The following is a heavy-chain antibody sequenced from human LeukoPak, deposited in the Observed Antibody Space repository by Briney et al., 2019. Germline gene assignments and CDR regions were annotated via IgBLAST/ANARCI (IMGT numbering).Heavy chain of an antibody. J-gene: IGHJ4*02. D-gene: IGHD5-12*01. CDR2: IYYSGNT. Sequence: KPSQTLSLTCTVSGGSINGGGYYWSWIRQYPGKGLGWIGDIYYSGNTYYNPSLKSRVTISVDTSKNQFSLRLSSVTAADTAVYYCARRGYSAYDLDYWGQGTLVTVSS. CDR1: GGSINGGGYY. CDR3: ARRGYSAYDLDY. V-gene: IGHV4-31*03.